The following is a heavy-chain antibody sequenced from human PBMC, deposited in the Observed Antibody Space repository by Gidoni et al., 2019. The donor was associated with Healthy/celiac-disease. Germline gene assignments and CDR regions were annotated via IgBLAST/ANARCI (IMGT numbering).Heavy chain of an antibody. CDR1: GFTFSSYA. D-gene: IGHD5-18*01. J-gene: IGHJ4*02. CDR3: AKKPTYVDTAMVKV. V-gene: IGHV3-23*01. CDR2: ISGSGGST. Sequence: EVQLLEPGGGWVQPGGSLRLSCAASGFTFSSYAMSWVRQAPGKGLEWVSAISGSGGSTYYADSVKGRFTISRDNSKNTLYLQMNSLRAEDTAVYYCAKKPTYVDTAMVKVWGQGTLVTVSS.